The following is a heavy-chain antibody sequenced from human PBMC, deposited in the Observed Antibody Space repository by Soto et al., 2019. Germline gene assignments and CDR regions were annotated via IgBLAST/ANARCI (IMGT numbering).Heavy chain of an antibody. D-gene: IGHD1-1*01. CDR2: INDYGTTI. J-gene: IGHJ4*02. V-gene: IGHV3-74*01. CDR1: GFTLLNYW. CDR3: ARGGLEPFDY. Sequence: GSLRLACAASGFTLLNYWIHFFRQAPLKWLVWVSRINDYGTTINYAESVEGRFIISRDDAKSEVYLQMSNLRAEDSAVYYCARGGLEPFDYWGQGALVTVSS.